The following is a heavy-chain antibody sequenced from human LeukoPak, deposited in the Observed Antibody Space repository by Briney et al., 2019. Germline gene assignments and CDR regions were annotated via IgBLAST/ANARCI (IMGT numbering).Heavy chain of an antibody. CDR2: ISGSGGST. Sequence: PGGSLRLSCAASGFTVSSNYMSWVRQAPGKGLEWVSAISGSGGSTYYADSVKGRFTISRDNSKNTLYLQMNSLRAEDTAVYYCAKEYGDYVPNNFDYWGQGTLVTVSS. V-gene: IGHV3-23*01. CDR3: AKEYGDYVPNNFDY. J-gene: IGHJ4*02. D-gene: IGHD4-17*01. CDR1: GFTVSSNY.